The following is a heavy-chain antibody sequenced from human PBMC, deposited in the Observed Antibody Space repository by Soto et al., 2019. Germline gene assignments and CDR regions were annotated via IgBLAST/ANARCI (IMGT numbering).Heavy chain of an antibody. J-gene: IGHJ4*02. D-gene: IGHD3-3*01. CDR2: IWYDGSNK. CDR1: GFTFSSYG. CDR3: ARDSTALGVLILTDY. V-gene: IGHV3-33*01. Sequence: GGSLRLSCAASGFTFSSYGMHWVRQAPGKGLEWVAVIWYDGSNKYYADSVKGRFTISRDNSKNTLYLQMNSLRAEDTAVYYCARDSTALGVLILTDYWGQGTLVTVSS.